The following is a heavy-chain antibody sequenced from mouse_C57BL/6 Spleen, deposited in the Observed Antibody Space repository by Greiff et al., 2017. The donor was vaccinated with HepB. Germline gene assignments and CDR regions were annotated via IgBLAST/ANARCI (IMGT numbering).Heavy chain of an antibody. J-gene: IGHJ1*03. CDR2: INPYNGDT. V-gene: IGHV1-20*01. D-gene: IGHD1-1*01. CDR3: ARSGTVVARYWYFDV. CDR1: GYSFTGYF. Sequence: DVQLQESGPELVKPGDSVKISCKASGYSFTGYFMNWVMQSHGKSLEWIGRINPYNGDTFYNQKFKGKATLTVDKSSSTAHMELRSLTSEDSAVYYCARSGTVVARYWYFDVWGTGTTVTVSS.